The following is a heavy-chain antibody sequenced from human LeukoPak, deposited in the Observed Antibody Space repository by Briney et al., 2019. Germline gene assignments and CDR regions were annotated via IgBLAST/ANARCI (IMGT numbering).Heavy chain of an antibody. CDR1: GFTFSNYW. Sequence: PGGSLRLSCAASGFTFSNYWMHWVRHAPGKGLVWVSRTNMDGSITSYADSVKGRFIISRDNAKSTLYLQMNSLRAESTAVYYCAREYGYNTAHFDYWGQGTLVTVSS. J-gene: IGHJ4*02. V-gene: IGHV3-74*01. CDR3: AREYGYNTAHFDY. D-gene: IGHD5-24*01. CDR2: TNMDGSIT.